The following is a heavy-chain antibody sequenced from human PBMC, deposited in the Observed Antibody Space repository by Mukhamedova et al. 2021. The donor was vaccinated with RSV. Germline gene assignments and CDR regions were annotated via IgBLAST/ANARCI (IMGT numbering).Heavy chain of an antibody. D-gene: IGHD4-11*01. CDR3: ARDRRVTTLDY. CDR1: TFSSYA. CDR2: ISYDGSNK. J-gene: IGHJ4*02. V-gene: IGHV3-30*01. Sequence: TFSSYAMHWVRQAPGKGLEWVAVISYDGSNKYYADSVKGRFTISRDNSKNTLYLQMNSLRAEDTAVYYCARDRRVTTLDYWGQGTL.